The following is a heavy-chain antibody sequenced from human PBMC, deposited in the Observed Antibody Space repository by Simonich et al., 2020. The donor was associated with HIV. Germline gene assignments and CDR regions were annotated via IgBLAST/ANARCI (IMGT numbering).Heavy chain of an antibody. CDR1: GYTFTGYF. CDR3: ARAYCSGGRCYDAFDI. D-gene: IGHD2-15*01. CDR2: INPNSGGT. V-gene: IGHV1-2*02. Sequence: QVQLEQSGAEVKKPGASVKVSCKASGYTFTGYFIHWVRQAPGQGLEWMGWINPNSGGTNYAQKLQGRVTMTRDTSISTAYMELSRLRSDDTAIYYCARAYCSGGRCYDAFDIWGQGTMVTVSS. J-gene: IGHJ3*02.